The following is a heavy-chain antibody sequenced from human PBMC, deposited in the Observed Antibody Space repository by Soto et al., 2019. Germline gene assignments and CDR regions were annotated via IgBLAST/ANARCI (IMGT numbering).Heavy chain of an antibody. CDR1: GYTFTSYG. Sequence: QVQLVQSGAEVKKPGASVKVSCKASGYTFTSYGISWVRQAPGQGLEWMGWISAYNGNTNYAQKLQGRVTMTTDTSTSTTYLELRSLRSDDTAVYYCARDGALRQNYYYSRMHVWGQVTTVTVSS. CDR2: ISAYNGNT. CDR3: ARDGALRQNYYYSRMHV. J-gene: IGHJ6*02. D-gene: IGHD2-15*01. V-gene: IGHV1-18*01.